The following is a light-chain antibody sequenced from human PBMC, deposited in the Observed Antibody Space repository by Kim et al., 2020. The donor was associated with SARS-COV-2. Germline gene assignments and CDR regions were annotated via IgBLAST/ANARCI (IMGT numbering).Light chain of an antibody. CDR1: SSNLGAGYD. J-gene: IGLJ2*01. Sequence: RVTISCTGSSSNLGAGYDVHWDQQLPGTAPKRLIYGNSNRTSGVPDRFSGSKSGTSASLAITGLQAEDEADYYCQSYDSSLSGVVFGGGTQLTVL. CDR3: QSYDSSLSGVV. V-gene: IGLV1-40*01. CDR2: GNS.